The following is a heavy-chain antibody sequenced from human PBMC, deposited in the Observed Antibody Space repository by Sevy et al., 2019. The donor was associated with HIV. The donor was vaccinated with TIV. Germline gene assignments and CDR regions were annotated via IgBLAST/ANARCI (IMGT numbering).Heavy chain of an antibody. D-gene: IGHD3-10*01. CDR3: VRGGLRFGELEPLDY. CDR2: ISSSSSYI. V-gene: IGHV3-21*06. Sequence: PGGSLRLSCAASAFTFISYRINWVPPAPRQGPEAVSSISSSSSYISYADSVKGRFTISRDNAKNSLYLQMSSLRAEDTAVYHCVRGGLRFGELEPLDYWGLGTLVTVSS. CDR1: AFTFISYR. J-gene: IGHJ4*02.